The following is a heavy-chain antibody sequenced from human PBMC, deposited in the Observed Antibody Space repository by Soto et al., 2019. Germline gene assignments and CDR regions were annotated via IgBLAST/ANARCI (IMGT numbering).Heavy chain of an antibody. CDR1: GYTFTSYG. Sequence: ASVKVSCKASGYTFTSYGISWVRQAPGQGLEWMGWISAYNGNTNYAQKLQGRVTMATDTSTSTAYMELRSLRSDDTAVYYCARDTYYDILTGSHMPLDYWGQGTLVTVSS. J-gene: IGHJ4*02. CDR3: ARDTYYDILTGSHMPLDY. V-gene: IGHV1-18*01. CDR2: ISAYNGNT. D-gene: IGHD3-9*01.